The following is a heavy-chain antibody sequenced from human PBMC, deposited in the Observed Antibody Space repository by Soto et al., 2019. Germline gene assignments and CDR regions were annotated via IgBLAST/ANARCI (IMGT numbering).Heavy chain of an antibody. J-gene: IGHJ4*02. CDR3: AKIESRFYYDSTGYYPFDY. Sequence: LRLSCAASGFTFSNYAMTWVRQAPGKGLEWVSALSGSGVSTYYADSVMGRFTISRDNSKNTVYLQMNSLRAEDTAVYYCAKIESRFYYDSTGYYPFDYWGQGTLVTVSS. CDR2: LSGSGVST. D-gene: IGHD3-22*01. CDR1: GFTFSNYA. V-gene: IGHV3-23*01.